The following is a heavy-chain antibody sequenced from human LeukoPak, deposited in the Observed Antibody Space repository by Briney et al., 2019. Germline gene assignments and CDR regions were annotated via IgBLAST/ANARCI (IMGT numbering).Heavy chain of an antibody. CDR1: GYTFTAYY. CDR2: INPNSGGT. D-gene: IGHD1-26*01. J-gene: IGHJ4*02. V-gene: IGHV1-2*06. Sequence: GASVKVSCKASGYTFTAYYMHWVRQAPGQGLEWMGRINPNSGGTNYAQKFQGRVTMTRDTSISTAYVELSRLRSDDTAVYYCARESYSGSYYVVLDYWGQGTLVTVSS. CDR3: ARESYSGSYYVVLDY.